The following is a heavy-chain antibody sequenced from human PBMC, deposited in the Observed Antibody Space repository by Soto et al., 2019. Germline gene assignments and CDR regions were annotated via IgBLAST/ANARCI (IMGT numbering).Heavy chain of an antibody. CDR3: AGEWLGEYYFDY. D-gene: IGHD3-10*01. CDR2: IWYDGSNK. CDR1: GFTFSSYG. Sequence: QVQLVESGGGVVQPGRSLRLSCAASGFTFSSYGMRWVRQAPGKGLEWVAVIWYDGSNKYYADSVKGRFTISRDNSKNTLYLQMNSLRAEDTAVYYCAGEWLGEYYFDYWGQGTLVTVSS. J-gene: IGHJ4*02. V-gene: IGHV3-33*01.